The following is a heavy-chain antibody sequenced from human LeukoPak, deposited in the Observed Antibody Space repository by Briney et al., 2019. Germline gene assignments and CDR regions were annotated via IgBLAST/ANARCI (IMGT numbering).Heavy chain of an antibody. CDR3: AKDNVVAGTGP. CDR2: INPNNGGT. CDR1: GYTFTGHY. Sequence: GASVKVSCKASGYTFTGHYMYWVRQAPGQGLEWMGWINPNNGGTNYAQKFQGRVTMTRDTSISTAYMELSGLRSDDTAVYYCAKDNVVAGTGPWGQGTLVTVSS. D-gene: IGHD6-19*01. J-gene: IGHJ5*02. V-gene: IGHV1-2*02.